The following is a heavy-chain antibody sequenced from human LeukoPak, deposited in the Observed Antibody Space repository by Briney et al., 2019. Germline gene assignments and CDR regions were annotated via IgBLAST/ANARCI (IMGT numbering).Heavy chain of an antibody. CDR2: ISPDGSTT. V-gene: IGHV3-74*01. D-gene: IGHD4-11*01. J-gene: IGHJ4*02. CDR1: GFIISSYW. Sequence: GGSLRLSCAASGFIISSYWMHWVRQVPGKGLVWASRISPDGSTTGYADSVKGRFTASRDNARNTLYLQINSLRAEDSAVYYCTRDRTTITLFELWGQGTLVTVSS. CDR3: TRDRTTITLFEL.